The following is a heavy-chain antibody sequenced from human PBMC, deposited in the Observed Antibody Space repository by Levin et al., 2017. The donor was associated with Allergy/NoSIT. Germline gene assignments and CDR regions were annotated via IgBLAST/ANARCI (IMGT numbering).Heavy chain of an antibody. J-gene: IGHJ3*02. D-gene: IGHD4-17*01. Sequence: SETLSLNCAVYGGSFSGYYWSWIRQPPGKGPEWIGEINHSGSTNYNPSLKSRVTISVDTSKHQFSLRMSSVTAADTAVYYCARELPLVTRNAFDIWGQGTMVTVSS. V-gene: IGHV4-34*01. CDR2: INHSGST. CDR1: GGSFSGYY. CDR3: ARELPLVTRNAFDI.